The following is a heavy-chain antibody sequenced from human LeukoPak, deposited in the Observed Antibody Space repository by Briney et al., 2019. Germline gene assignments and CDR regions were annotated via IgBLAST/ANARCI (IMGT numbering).Heavy chain of an antibody. CDR3: AKTIRPQYSSSSDYYYMDV. J-gene: IGHJ6*03. CDR2: IYHSGST. V-gene: IGHV4-34*01. CDR1: GGSFSGYY. D-gene: IGHD6-13*01. Sequence: SETLSLTCAVYGGSFSGYYWSWIRRPPGKGLEWNGEIYHSGSTNYNPSLKSRVTISVDTSKNQFSLKLSSVTAADTAVYYCAKTIRPQYSSSSDYYYMDVWGKGTTVTISS.